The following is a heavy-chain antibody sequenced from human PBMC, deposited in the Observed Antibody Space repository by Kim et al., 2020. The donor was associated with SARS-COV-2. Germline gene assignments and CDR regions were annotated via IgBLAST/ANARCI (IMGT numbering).Heavy chain of an antibody. V-gene: IGHV4-59*08. D-gene: IGHD3-22*01. Sequence: PSHKSRVTISIDTSNDQFSLKLSTVSAADTAVYYCARHPDGSGPYEFDPWGQGTLVTVSS. J-gene: IGHJ5*02. CDR3: ARHPDGSGPYEFDP.